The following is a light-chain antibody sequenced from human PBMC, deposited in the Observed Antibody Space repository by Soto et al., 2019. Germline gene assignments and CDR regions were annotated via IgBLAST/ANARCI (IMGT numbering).Light chain of an antibody. CDR3: QKYNNWPYT. CDR1: QSVGSN. J-gene: IGKJ2*01. V-gene: IGKV3-15*01. Sequence: EIVMTQSPATLSVSPGERATLSCRASQSVGSNLAWYQQRPGQAHRPLIYGASTRAIGIPPRFSGSGSGTEFTLTISSLQSEDFAVYYCQKYNNWPYTFGRGTKLEIK. CDR2: GAS.